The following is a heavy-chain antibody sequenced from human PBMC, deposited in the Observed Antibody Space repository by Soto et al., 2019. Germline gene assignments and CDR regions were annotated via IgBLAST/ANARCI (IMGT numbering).Heavy chain of an antibody. CDR3: ASDTKTGVVVPGAPKY. Sequence: QVQLVESGGGVVQPGGSLTLSCAASRFTFSNYGMHWVRQAPGEGLXXXXVISYDGTNHYYADSVRGRFTLSRDNSKNTLYLHMDRLTSDDTAVYYCASDTKTGVVVPGAPKYWGQGTLVAVSS. D-gene: IGHD2-2*01. CDR2: ISYDGTNH. V-gene: IGHV3-30*03. CDR1: RFTFSNYG. J-gene: IGHJ4*02.